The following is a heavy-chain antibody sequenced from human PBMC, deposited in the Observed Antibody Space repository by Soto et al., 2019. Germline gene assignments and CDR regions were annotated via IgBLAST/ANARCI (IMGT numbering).Heavy chain of an antibody. D-gene: IGHD1-1*01. Sequence: PGGSLKISCMSSGYKFRAYWIAWVRQRPGKGLEWMGIIYPGDFDTRYSPSFEGQVTISVDRSTNTAHLQWSSLKASDTAIYYCARRPQKAYDPIDYWGQGTLVTVSS. CDR1: GYKFRAYW. J-gene: IGHJ4*02. CDR2: IYPGDFDT. CDR3: ARRPQKAYDPIDY. V-gene: IGHV5-51*01.